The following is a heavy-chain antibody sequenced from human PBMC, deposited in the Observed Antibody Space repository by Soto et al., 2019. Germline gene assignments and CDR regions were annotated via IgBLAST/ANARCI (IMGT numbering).Heavy chain of an antibody. J-gene: IGHJ3*02. CDR2: ISSSSSYI. CDR3: AREGSGYVDAFDI. CDR1: GFTFSSYS. Sequence: GGSLRLSCAASGFTFSSYSMNWVRQAPGKGLEWVSSISSSSSYIYYADSVEGRFTISRDNAKNSLYLQMNSLRAEDTAVYYCAREGSGYVDAFDIWGQGTMVTVSS. D-gene: IGHD5-12*01. V-gene: IGHV3-21*01.